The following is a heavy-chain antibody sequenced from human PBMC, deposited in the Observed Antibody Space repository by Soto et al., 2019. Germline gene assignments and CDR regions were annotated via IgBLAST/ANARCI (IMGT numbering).Heavy chain of an antibody. CDR2: IYYSGST. Sequence: SETLSLTCTVSGGSISSSSYYWGWIRQRRGKGLEWIGSIYYSGSTYYNPSPKSPVNIPVDTSKNQFSLTVSAVNAGDTAVYYCARLYMYYFDYWGQGTLVTVSS. J-gene: IGHJ4*02. V-gene: IGHV4-39*01. CDR1: GGSISSSSYY. CDR3: ARLYMYYFDY. D-gene: IGHD1-20*01.